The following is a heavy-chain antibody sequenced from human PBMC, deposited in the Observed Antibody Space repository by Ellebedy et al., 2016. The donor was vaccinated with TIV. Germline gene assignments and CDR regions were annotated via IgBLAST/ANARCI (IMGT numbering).Heavy chain of an antibody. V-gene: IGHV3-30*04. CDR2: TSYDGSDK. Sequence: GESLKISCAASGFNFNNYAMHWVRQAPGKGLEWAAVTSYDGSDKYYGGSVKGRVTISRDNSKNTLYLQMNSLTTEDTAVYYCARDFDYWGQGTLVTVSS. CDR1: GFNFNNYA. CDR3: ARDFDY. J-gene: IGHJ4*02.